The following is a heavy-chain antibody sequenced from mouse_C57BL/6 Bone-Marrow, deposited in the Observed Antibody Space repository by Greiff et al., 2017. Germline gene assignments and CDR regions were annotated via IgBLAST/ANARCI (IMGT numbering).Heavy chain of an antibody. V-gene: IGHV1-82*01. CDR3: ARRNWDHFDY. Sequence: VQLQQSGPELVKPGASVKISCKASGYAFSSSWMNWVKQRPGKGLEWIGRIYPGDGDTNYNGKFKGKATLTADKSSSTAYMQLSSLTSEDSAVYCCARRNWDHFDYWGKGTTLTVSS. D-gene: IGHD4-1*01. J-gene: IGHJ2*01. CDR1: GYAFSSSW. CDR2: IYPGDGDT.